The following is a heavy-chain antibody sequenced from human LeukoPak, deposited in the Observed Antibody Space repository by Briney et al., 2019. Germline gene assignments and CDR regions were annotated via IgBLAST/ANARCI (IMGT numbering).Heavy chain of an antibody. CDR3: ARDISSSNYYFDY. CDR2: TFYRSKWYN. Sequence: SQTLSLTCAISGDSVSSNSAAWNWIRQSPSRGLEWLGRTFYRSKWYNDYAVSLKSRITITPDTSKNQFSLQLSSLTPEDTAVYYCARDISSSNYYFDYWGQGTLVTVSS. CDR1: GDSVSSNSAA. J-gene: IGHJ4*02. D-gene: IGHD6-6*01. V-gene: IGHV6-1*01.